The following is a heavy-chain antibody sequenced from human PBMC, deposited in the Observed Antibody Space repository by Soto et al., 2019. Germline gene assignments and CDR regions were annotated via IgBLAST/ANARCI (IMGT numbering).Heavy chain of an antibody. D-gene: IGHD3-16*02. CDR2: IYYSGST. V-gene: IGHV4-31*02. Sequence: RQHPGKGLEWIGYIYYSGSTYYNPSLKSRVTISVDTSKNQFSLKLSSATAADTAVYYCASTVHDYIWGSYRQNFDYWGQGTLVTVSS. CDR3: ASTVHDYIWGSYRQNFDY. J-gene: IGHJ4*02.